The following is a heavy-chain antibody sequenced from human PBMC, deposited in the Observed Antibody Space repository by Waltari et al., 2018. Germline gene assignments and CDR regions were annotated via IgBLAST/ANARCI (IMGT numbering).Heavy chain of an antibody. CDR2: IKLDENVK. CDR3: ARDGDGHLDY. CDR1: TFTFRNYW. J-gene: IGHJ4*02. D-gene: IGHD3-3*01. V-gene: IGHV3-7*03. Sequence: EVQLVESGGGLVQPGGSLRLSSVASTFTFRNYWMNWVRQAPGKGLEWVAQIKLDENVKISVDSVRGRLTISRDNAKNSLYLQMNSLRAEDTAVYYCARDGDGHLDYWGQGTLVTVSS.